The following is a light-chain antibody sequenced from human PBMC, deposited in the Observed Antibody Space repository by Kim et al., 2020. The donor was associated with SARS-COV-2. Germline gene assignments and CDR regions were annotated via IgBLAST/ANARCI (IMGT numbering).Light chain of an antibody. CDR2: DAS. CDR1: QSVSSY. CDR3: QQRGNWPLT. J-gene: IGKJ4*01. Sequence: EIVWTQSPATLSLSPGERATLSCRASQSVSSYLAWYQQKPGQAPRLLIYDASNRATGIPARFSGSGSGTDFTLTISSLEPEDFAVYYCQQRGNWPLTFGGGTKVDIK. V-gene: IGKV3-11*01.